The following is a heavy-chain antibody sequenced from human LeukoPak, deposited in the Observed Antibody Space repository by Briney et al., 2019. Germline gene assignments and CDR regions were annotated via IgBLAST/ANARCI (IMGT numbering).Heavy chain of an antibody. CDR2: ISSSGNTI. Sequence: GGSLRLSCAASGFTFSSYEMNWVRQAPGKELEWISYISSSGNTIYYADSVKGRFTISRDNAKNSLYLQMNSLRAEDTAVYYCARMRPELDYWGQGTLVAVSS. V-gene: IGHV3-48*03. J-gene: IGHJ4*02. CDR1: GFTFSSYE. CDR3: ARMRPELDY. D-gene: IGHD6-6*01.